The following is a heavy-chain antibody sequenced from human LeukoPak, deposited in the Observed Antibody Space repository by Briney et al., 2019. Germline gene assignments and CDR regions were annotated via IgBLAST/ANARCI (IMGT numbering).Heavy chain of an antibody. V-gene: IGHV3-21*01. D-gene: IGHD4-17*01. Sequence: GGSLRLSCAASGFTFSSYSMNWVRQAPGKGLEWVSSINSRSSYVYYADSVKGRFTVSRDNSKKTLYLQLNSLRAEDTAVYYCAKDLTTVTTQGDYWGQGTLVTVSS. CDR3: AKDLTTVTTQGDY. J-gene: IGHJ4*02. CDR2: INSRSSYV. CDR1: GFTFSSYS.